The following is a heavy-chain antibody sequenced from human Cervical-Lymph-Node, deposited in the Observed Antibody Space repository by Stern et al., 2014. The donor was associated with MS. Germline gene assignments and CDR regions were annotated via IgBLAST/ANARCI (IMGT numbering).Heavy chain of an antibody. V-gene: IGHV2-5*02. CDR2: IYWDDSK. CDR1: VFSLSTRGVG. J-gene: IGHJ4*02. Sequence: QVTLKESGPTLVKPTQTLTLTCTFSVFSLSTRGVGVGWIRQPPGKALEWLAFIYWDDSKRYSPSLKNRLTITKDTSKNQVVLTMNNVAPVDTATFYCATHAPGVVPAALDYWGQGTLVTVS. D-gene: IGHD2-2*01. CDR3: ATHAPGVVPAALDY.